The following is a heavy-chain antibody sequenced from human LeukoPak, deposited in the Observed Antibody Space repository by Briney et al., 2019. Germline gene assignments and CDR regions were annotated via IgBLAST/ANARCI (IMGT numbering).Heavy chain of an antibody. CDR1: GFTFSSYS. Sequence: GGSLRLSCAASGFTFSSYSMNWVRQAPGKGLEWVSSISSSSSYIYYADSVKGRFTISRDNAKNSLYLQMNSLRAEDTAVYYCARDPEWEPTDDYWGQGTLVTVSS. CDR3: ARDPEWEPTDDY. D-gene: IGHD1-26*01. CDR2: ISSSSSYI. J-gene: IGHJ4*02. V-gene: IGHV3-21*01.